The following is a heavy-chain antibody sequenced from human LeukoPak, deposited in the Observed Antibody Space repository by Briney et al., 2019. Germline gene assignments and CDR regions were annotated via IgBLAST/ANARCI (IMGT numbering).Heavy chain of an antibody. J-gene: IGHJ4*02. CDR1: GGSIDSTNW. V-gene: IGHV4/OR15-8*01. D-gene: IGHD2-21*02. CDR3: TRGIGDFVSDF. Sequence: SETLSLTCDVSGGSIDSTNWWNWVRQPPGKGLEWIGEIHHDGRINYNPSLKSRVTLSVDKSKNQFALDLRSVTAADTAVYYCTRGIGDFVSDFWGQGTLVTVSS. CDR2: IHHDGRI.